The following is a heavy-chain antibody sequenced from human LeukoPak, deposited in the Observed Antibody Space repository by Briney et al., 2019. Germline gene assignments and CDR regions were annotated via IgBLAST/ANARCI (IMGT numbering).Heavy chain of an antibody. CDR3: AKDPNYVVVTAIFYY. Sequence: GGSLRLSCAASGFDFSTQWMSWVRQAPGKGLEWVSAISGSGGSTYYADSVKGRFTISRDNSKNTLYLQMNSLRAEDTAVYYCAKDPNYVVVTAIFYYWGQGTLVTVSS. V-gene: IGHV3-23*01. D-gene: IGHD2-21*02. CDR1: GFDFSTQW. J-gene: IGHJ4*02. CDR2: ISGSGGST.